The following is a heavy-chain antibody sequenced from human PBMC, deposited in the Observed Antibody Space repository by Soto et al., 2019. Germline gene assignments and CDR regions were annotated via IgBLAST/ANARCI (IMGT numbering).Heavy chain of an antibody. D-gene: IGHD3-3*01. Sequence: PGGSLRLSCAASGFTFSRFSMSWVRQAPGKGLEWVSGISDSSTSTYYADSVKGRFTISRDNSKNTLYLQMNSLRVEDTAVYFCAKGALFWSLDWFDPWGQGTLVTVSS. CDR3: AKGALFWSLDWFDP. V-gene: IGHV3-23*01. CDR2: ISDSSTST. CDR1: GFTFSRFS. J-gene: IGHJ5*02.